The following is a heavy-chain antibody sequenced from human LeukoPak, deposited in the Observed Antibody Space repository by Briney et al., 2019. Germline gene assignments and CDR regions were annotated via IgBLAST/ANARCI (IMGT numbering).Heavy chain of an antibody. J-gene: IGHJ6*03. CDR3: ARAPYYYGSGSYYTDYYYYYMDV. Sequence: SETLSLTCTVSGGSISGYYWSWIRQPPGKGLEWIGYIYYSGSTNYNPSLKSRVTISVDTSKNQFSLKLSSVTAADTAVYYCARAPYYYGSGSYYTDYYYYYMDVWGKGTTVTVSS. V-gene: IGHV4-59*01. CDR1: GGSISGYY. D-gene: IGHD3-10*01. CDR2: IYYSGST.